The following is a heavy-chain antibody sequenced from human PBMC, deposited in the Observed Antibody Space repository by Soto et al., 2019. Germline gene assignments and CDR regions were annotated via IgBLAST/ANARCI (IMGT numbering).Heavy chain of an antibody. V-gene: IGHV1-8*01. J-gene: IGHJ6*02. CDR3: SKGYAMDV. Sequence: QVQLVPSGAEVKKPGASVKVSCKASGFTVTNFDINWVRQATGQGPEWMGWMNLTSGNTGFAQKFRDRVTMTRNSSISTAYMELSHLRSEDTAVYYCSKGYAMDVWGQGTTVTVSS. CDR2: MNLTSGNT. CDR1: GFTVTNFD.